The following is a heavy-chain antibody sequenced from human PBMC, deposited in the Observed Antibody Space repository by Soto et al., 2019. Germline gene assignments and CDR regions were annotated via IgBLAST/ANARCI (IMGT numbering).Heavy chain of an antibody. D-gene: IGHD3-22*01. CDR1: GYTFTSYG. CDR3: ARRRGPITMIVESNWGFDP. Sequence: QVQLVQSGAEVKKPGASVKVSCKASGYTFTSYGISWVRQAPGQGLEWMGWISAYNGNTNYAQKLQGRVTMTTDTSTRTAYMELRSLRSDATAVYYCARRRGPITMIVESNWGFDPWGQGTLVTVSS. J-gene: IGHJ5*02. V-gene: IGHV1-18*01. CDR2: ISAYNGNT.